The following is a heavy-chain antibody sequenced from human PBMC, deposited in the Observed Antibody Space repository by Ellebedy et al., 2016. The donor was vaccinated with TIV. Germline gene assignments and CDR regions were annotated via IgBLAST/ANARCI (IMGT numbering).Heavy chain of an antibody. D-gene: IGHD3-22*01. CDR1: GFPFSTFE. CDR2: IKQDGSEK. J-gene: IGHJ4*02. Sequence: GGSLRLXXVVSGFPFSTFEMTWVRQAPGKGLEWVANIKQDGSEKYYVDSVKGRFTIPRDNAKNSLYLQMNSLRAEDTAVYYCARERGGYYGYDYWGQGTLVTVSS. V-gene: IGHV3-7*03. CDR3: ARERGGYYGYDY.